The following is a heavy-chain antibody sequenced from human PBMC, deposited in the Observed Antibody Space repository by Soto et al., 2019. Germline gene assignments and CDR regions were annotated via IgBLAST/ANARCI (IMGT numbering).Heavy chain of an antibody. CDR3: ARDFFRRDYDILTGAGRRQNYYYYYMDV. J-gene: IGHJ6*03. CDR2: IWYDGSNK. Sequence: GGSLRLSCAASGFTFSSYAMSWVRQAPGKGLEWVAVIWYDGSNKYYADSVKGRFTISRDNSKNTLYLQMNSLRAEDTAVYYCARDFFRRDYDILTGAGRRQNYYYYYMDVWGKGTTVTVSS. D-gene: IGHD3-9*01. V-gene: IGHV3-33*08. CDR1: GFTFSSYA.